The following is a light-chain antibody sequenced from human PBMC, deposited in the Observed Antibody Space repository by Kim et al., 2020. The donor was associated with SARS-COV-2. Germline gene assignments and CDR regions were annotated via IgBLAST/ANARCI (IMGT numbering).Light chain of an antibody. Sequence: SYELTQPPSVSVSPGQTATITCSGDSLGNNLVSWYQQRPGQSPVLVVYQNTKRPAGIPERISGSKSGNTATLTISGTQPMDEADYYCQAWDSRTVIFGGG. CDR3: QAWDSRTVI. V-gene: IGLV3-1*01. CDR2: QNT. CDR1: SLGNNL. J-gene: IGLJ2*01.